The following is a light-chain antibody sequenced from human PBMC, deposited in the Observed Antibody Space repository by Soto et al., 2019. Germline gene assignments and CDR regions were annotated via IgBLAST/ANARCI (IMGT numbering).Light chain of an antibody. CDR2: AAY. J-gene: IGKJ2*01. Sequence: DFQMTQSPFTLTASAGDRVNITCRASQSISNWLAWYHQKPGKAPRLLIYAAYTLDSGVPSRLSGSRSGTEFTLTIRHLQSDDVGTYYCQQYNTFRNAFGQGTNHEIK. V-gene: IGKV1-5*01. CDR1: QSISNW. CDR3: QQYNTFRNA.